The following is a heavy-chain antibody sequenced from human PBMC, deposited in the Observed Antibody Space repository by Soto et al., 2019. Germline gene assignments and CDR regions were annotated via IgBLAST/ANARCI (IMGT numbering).Heavy chain of an antibody. CDR1: GGSISSSSYY. CDR3: ARGGAGTSWV. D-gene: IGHD1-26*01. J-gene: IGHJ6*02. CDR2: IYYSGST. Sequence: PSETLSLTCTVSGGSISSSSYYWGWIRQPPGKGLEWIGSIYYSGSTYYNPSLKSRVTISVDTSKNQFSLKLSSVTAADTAVYYCARGGAGTSWVWGQGTTVTVSS. V-gene: IGHV4-39*07.